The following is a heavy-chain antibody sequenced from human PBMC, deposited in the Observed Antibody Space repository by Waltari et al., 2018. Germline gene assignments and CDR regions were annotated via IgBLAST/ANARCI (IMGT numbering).Heavy chain of an antibody. D-gene: IGHD6-19*01. J-gene: IGHJ4*02. V-gene: IGHV3-23*04. CDR2: ITGSGGTT. Sequence: EVQLVESGGDLVQPGGSLRLSCAAYGFPFSSYAISWVRQAPGKGLEWVSSITGSGGTTYYAASVKGQFTISRDNSKNTLYLQMNSLRAEDTAVYYCAKGETSGWYRCFDYWGQGALVTVSS. CDR3: AKGETSGWYRCFDY. CDR1: GFPFSSYA.